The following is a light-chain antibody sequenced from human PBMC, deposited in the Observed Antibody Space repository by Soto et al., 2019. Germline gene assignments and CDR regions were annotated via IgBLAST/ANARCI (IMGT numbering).Light chain of an antibody. CDR1: QGIRND. J-gene: IGKJ4*01. Sequence: AIQMTQSPSSLSASVGDRVTITCRASQGIRNDLGWYQQKPGKAPKLLFYSASTLHSGVPSRFSGSGSGTEFTLTISNLQPEDFATYYCLQDDAYPLTFGGGTKVEIK. CDR2: SAS. V-gene: IGKV1-6*01. CDR3: LQDDAYPLT.